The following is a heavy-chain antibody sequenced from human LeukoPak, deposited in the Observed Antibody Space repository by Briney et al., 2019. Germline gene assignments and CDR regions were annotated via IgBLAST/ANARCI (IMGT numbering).Heavy chain of an antibody. J-gene: IGHJ6*03. V-gene: IGHV3-21*01. CDR1: GFTYSDYS. D-gene: IGHD6-25*01. CDR2: ISTSSTYT. Sequence: GGSLRLSCTPSGFTYSDYSMNWVRQAPGKGLEWVSSISTSSTYTFYADSVKGRFTISRDNRKNSLYLQMSSLTAEDTAVYYCARDASGFYLYYYMDVWGKGTTVTVSS. CDR3: ARDASGFYLYYYMDV.